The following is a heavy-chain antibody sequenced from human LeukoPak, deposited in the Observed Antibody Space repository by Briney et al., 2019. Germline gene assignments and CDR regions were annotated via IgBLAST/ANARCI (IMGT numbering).Heavy chain of an antibody. Sequence: GGSPLLSFSAYGFTLINYLMHWVRHWVRRAPGKGLEWEAFIRFYGSKKYYANSVEGRFTISRDNSKNTLYLQMNSLRDEDTAVYYCAKDRLSGYSFGSPFDDWGQGTLVTVSS. V-gene: IGHV3-30*02. CDR1: GFTLINYL. J-gene: IGHJ4*02. CDR2: IRFYGSKK. CDR3: AKDRLSGYSFGSPFDD. D-gene: IGHD5-18*01.